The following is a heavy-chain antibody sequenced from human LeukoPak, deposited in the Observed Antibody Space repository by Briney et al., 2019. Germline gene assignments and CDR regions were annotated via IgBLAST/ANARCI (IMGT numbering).Heavy chain of an antibody. CDR3: AQDRGYCTSTSCTRGWFDP. J-gene: IGHJ5*02. Sequence: ASVKVSCKASGYTFTGYFMHWVRQAPGQGLEWMGWINPNSSGTDYAQKFQGRVTITADESTSTAYMELSSLRSEDTAVYYCAQDRGYCTSTSCTRGWFDPWGQGTLVIVSS. CDR1: GYTFTGYF. D-gene: IGHD2-2*01. V-gene: IGHV1-2*02. CDR2: INPNSSGT.